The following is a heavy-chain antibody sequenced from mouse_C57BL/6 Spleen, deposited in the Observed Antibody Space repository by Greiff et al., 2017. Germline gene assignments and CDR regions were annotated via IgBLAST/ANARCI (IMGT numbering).Heavy chain of an antibody. Sequence: VQLKESGGGLVKPGGSLKLSCAASGFTFSDYGMHWVRQAPEKGLEWVAYISSGSSTIYYADTVKGRFTITRDNAKNTLFLQMTSLRSEDTAMFSCATMVTRDLDYWGQGTSVTVSS. D-gene: IGHD2-2*01. CDR3: ATMVTRDLDY. CDR1: GFTFSDYG. CDR2: ISSGSSTI. J-gene: IGHJ4*01. V-gene: IGHV5-17*01.